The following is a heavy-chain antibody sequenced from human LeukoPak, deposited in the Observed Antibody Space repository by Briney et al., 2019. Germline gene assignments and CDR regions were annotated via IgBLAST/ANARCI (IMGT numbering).Heavy chain of an antibody. J-gene: IGHJ5*02. Sequence: GGSLRLSCAASGFTSSSYWMHWVRQAPGKGLVWVSRINTDGSSTSYADSVKGRFTISRDNAKNTLYLQMNSLRAEDTAVYYCARDGADSLRRGNNWFDPWRQGTLVTVSS. CDR2: INTDGSST. CDR1: GFTSSSYW. V-gene: IGHV3-74*01. D-gene: IGHD3-16*01. CDR3: ARDGADSLRRGNNWFDP.